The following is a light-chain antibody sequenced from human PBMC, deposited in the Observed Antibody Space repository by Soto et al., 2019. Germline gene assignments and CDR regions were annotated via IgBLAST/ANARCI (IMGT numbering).Light chain of an antibody. V-gene: IGLV1-40*01. CDR3: QSYDSSLSGWV. Sequence: QSVLTQPPSVSGAPGQRVTISCTGSSSNIGAGYDVHWYQQLPGTAPKLLIYGNGNRPSGVPDRFSGSKSGTSASLAITGLQAEDETDYYCQSYDSSLSGWVFGGETNLTVL. CDR1: SSNIGAGYD. CDR2: GNG. J-gene: IGLJ3*02.